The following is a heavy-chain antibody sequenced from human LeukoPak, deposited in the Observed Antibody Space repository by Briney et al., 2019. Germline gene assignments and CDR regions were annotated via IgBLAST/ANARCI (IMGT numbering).Heavy chain of an antibody. Sequence: LSGGSLRLSCAAPGFTFNNYGMSWVRQAPGKGLEWVSSISETGDSKYYADSVQGRFIISRDNSKNTLYLQMNSLRAEDTAVYYCAKVWRGNYYDYWGQGTLVTVSS. CDR2: ISETGDSK. CDR1: GFTFNNYG. D-gene: IGHD1-1*01. V-gene: IGHV3-23*01. J-gene: IGHJ4*02. CDR3: AKVWRGNYYDY.